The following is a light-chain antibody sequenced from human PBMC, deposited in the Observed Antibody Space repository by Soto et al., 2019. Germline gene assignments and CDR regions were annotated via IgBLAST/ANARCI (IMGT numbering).Light chain of an antibody. CDR3: QQYVNWPPLT. CDR1: QSVRSN. J-gene: IGKJ4*01. V-gene: IGKV3-15*01. CDR2: GAT. Sequence: EIVFTQSPANLSVSPGERATLSCRASQSVRSNLAWYQQKPGQAPRLLIFGATTRATNISARFTGSGSGTEFTLTISSLQSEDFAVYYCQQYVNWPPLTFGGGTKVEIK.